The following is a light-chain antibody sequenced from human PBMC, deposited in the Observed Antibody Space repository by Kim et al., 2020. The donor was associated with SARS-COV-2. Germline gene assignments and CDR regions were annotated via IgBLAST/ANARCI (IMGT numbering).Light chain of an antibody. CDR1: RSPSERH. CDR2: DAS. V-gene: IGKV3-20*01. CDR3: QQYGSSPEIS. J-gene: IGKJ5*01. Sequence: PGESATLSCRASRSPSERHLAWYQHKPGQTPRLLIYDASTRTTDTPDRFSGSGSGTDYTLTITRLAPEDFAVYFCQQYGSSPEISFGQGTRLEIK.